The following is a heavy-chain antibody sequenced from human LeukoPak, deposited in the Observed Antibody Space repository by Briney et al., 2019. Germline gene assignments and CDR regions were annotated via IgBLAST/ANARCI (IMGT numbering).Heavy chain of an antibody. CDR3: AKDSVRSGGWFYFDN. CDR2: ISASGKNT. CDR1: GFIFSSLD. J-gene: IGHJ4*02. D-gene: IGHD4-23*01. Sequence: GGSLRLSCAASGFIFSSLDMGWVRQAPGKGLEWVSGISASGKNTFYADSVKSRFTISRDNSKNTVYLQMSSLRAEDTAIYYCAKDSVRSGGWFYFDNWGQGTLVSVSS. V-gene: IGHV3-23*01.